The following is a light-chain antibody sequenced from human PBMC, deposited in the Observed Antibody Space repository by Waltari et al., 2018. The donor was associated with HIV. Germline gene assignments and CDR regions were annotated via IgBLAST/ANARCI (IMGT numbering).Light chain of an antibody. Sequence: SALIQPTSVSGYPGQSVTISSTRTGPAIRSSVAWYQQFAGQAPQLILFKVNSRPSGVSFRFSGFKSGDTASLTISGLQPEHEATYYCTSLGDTNSILFGGGTLLTVL. V-gene: IGLV2-14*01. CDR1: GPAIRSS. CDR2: KVN. J-gene: IGLJ2*01. CDR3: TSLGDTNSIL.